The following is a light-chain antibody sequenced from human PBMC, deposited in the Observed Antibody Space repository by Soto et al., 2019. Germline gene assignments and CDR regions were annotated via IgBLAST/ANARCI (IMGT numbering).Light chain of an antibody. CDR2: ENN. V-gene: IGLV1-51*02. J-gene: IGLJ1*01. Sequence: QSVLTQPPSVSVAPGQKVTISCSGSSSNIGNNYVSWYQQLPGTAPKLLIYENNKRPSGIPDRFSGSKSGTSATLGITGLQTGDEADYYCGTWDSSLSAGGVFGTGTQLTVL. CDR3: GTWDSSLSAGGV. CDR1: SSNIGNNY.